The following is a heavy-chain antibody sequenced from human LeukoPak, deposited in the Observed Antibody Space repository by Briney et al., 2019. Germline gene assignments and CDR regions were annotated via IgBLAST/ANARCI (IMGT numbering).Heavy chain of an antibody. CDR2: IIPIFGTA. V-gene: IGHV1-69*06. CDR3: ARGSGRHYYYYGMDV. D-gene: IGHD1-26*01. Sequence: GASVKVSCKASGGTFSSYAISWVRQAPGQGLEWMGGIIPIFGTANYAQKFQGRVTITADKSTSTAYMELRSLRSDDTAVYYCARGSGRHYYYYGMDVWGQGTTVTVSS. CDR1: GGTFSSYA. J-gene: IGHJ6*02.